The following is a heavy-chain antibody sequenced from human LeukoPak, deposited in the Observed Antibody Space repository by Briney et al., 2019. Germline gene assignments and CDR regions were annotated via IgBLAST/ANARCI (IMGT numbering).Heavy chain of an antibody. V-gene: IGHV1-8*01. CDR3: ARARMTTVVTPGY. D-gene: IGHD4-23*01. CDR2: MNPNSGNT. CDR1: GYTFTSYD. J-gene: IGHJ4*02. Sequence: VKVSCKASGYTFTSYDINWVRQATGQGLEWMGWMNPNSGNTGYAQKFQGRVTMTRNTSISTAYMELSSLRSEDTAVYYCARARMTTVVTPGYWGQGTLVTVSS.